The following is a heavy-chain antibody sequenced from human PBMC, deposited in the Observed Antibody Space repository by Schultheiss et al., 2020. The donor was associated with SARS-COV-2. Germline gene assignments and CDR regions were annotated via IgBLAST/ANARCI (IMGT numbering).Heavy chain of an antibody. CDR1: GFTFDDYA. D-gene: IGHD2-2*01. CDR2: ISWNSDSR. Sequence: GGSLRLSCAASGFTFDDYAMHWVRQAPGKGLEWVSGISWNSDSRGYGDSVRGRFTISRDNAKNTMYLQMNRLRAEDAAVYYCSKQWDIVVVPAAITFDYWGQGTLVTVSS. CDR3: SKQWDIVVVPAAITFDY. J-gene: IGHJ4*02. V-gene: IGHV3-9*01.